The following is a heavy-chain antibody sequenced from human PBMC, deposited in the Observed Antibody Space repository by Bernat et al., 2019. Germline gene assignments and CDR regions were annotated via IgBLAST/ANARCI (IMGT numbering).Heavy chain of an antibody. CDR2: ISYDGSNK. CDR1: GFTFSSYG. V-gene: IGHV3-30*18. Sequence: QVQLVESGGGVVQPGRSLRLPCAASGFTFSSYGMHWVRQAPGKGLEWVAVISYDGSNKYYADSVKGRFTISRDNSKNTLYLQMNSLRAEDTAVYYCAKEGPSSSWYFLVDYWGQGTLVTVSS. J-gene: IGHJ4*02. D-gene: IGHD6-13*01. CDR3: AKEGPSSSWYFLVDY.